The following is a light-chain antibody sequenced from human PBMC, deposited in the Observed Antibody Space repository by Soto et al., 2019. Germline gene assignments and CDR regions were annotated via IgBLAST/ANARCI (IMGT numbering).Light chain of an antibody. CDR1: QSISGW. CDR2: VAS. CDR3: QQYSSYSLT. J-gene: IGKJ1*01. V-gene: IGKV1-5*01. Sequence: GDRVTITCRASQSISGWLAWYQQKPGKAPRLLMYVASTLQSGVPSRFSGSGSTTEFTLTISRLQPDDFATYYCQQYSSYSLTFGQGTKVDIK.